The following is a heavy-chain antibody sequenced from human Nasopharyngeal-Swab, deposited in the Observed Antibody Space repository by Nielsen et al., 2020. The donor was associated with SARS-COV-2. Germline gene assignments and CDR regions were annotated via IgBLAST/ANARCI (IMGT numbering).Heavy chain of an antibody. D-gene: IGHD6-6*01. CDR2: ISSSGSTI. V-gene: IGHV3-48*03. J-gene: IGHJ5*02. CDR1: GFTFSSYE. CDR3: ARGWGYSSSSPNWFDP. Sequence: GESLKISCAASGFTFSSYEMNWVRQAPGKGLEWVSYISSSGSTIYYADSVKGRFTISRDNAKNSLYLQMNSLRAEDTAVYYCARGWGYSSSSPNWFDPWGQGTLVTVSS.